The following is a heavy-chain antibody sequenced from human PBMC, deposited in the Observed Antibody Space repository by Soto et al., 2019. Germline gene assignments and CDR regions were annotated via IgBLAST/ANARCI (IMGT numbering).Heavy chain of an antibody. D-gene: IGHD3-22*01. V-gene: IGHV1-46*03. CDR1: GYTFTSYY. CDR3: ARVSVPYYYDSSGYRGPFDY. Sequence: ASVKVSCKASGYTFTSYYMHWVRQAPGQGLEWLGIINPSGGSTSYAQKFQGRVTMTRDTSTSTVYMELSSLRSEDTAVYYCARVSVPYYYDSSGYRGPFDYWGQGTLVNVSS. CDR2: INPSGGST. J-gene: IGHJ4*02.